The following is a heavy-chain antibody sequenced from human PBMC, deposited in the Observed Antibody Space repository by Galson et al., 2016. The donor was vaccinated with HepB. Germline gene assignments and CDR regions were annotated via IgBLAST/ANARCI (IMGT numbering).Heavy chain of an antibody. J-gene: IGHJ4*02. Sequence: SLRLSCAASGFTFSDYYMSWIRQAPGKGLEWVSHISGSSGFTSYADSVKGRFTISTDNAKTSLYLQMNSRTAEDTAVYYCARGVKGGSYHFDYWGQGTLVTVSS. V-gene: IGHV3-11*06. CDR3: ARGVKGGSYHFDY. CDR2: ISGSSGFT. D-gene: IGHD1-26*01. CDR1: GFTFSDYY.